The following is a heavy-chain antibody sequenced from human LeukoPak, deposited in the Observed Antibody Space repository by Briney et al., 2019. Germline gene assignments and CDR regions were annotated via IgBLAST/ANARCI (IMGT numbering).Heavy chain of an antibody. J-gene: IGHJ3*02. D-gene: IGHD2-15*01. V-gene: IGHV3-23*01. CDR2: ISASATST. Sequence: GGSLRLSCAASRFTFSSYAISWVRQAPGKGLEWVSIISASATSTYYADSVKGRFTISRDNSKNTLFLQMNSLRAEDTALYYCARDRDGYCSGGRCYGDSSDMWGQGTMVTVSS. CDR1: RFTFSSYA. CDR3: ARDRDGYCSGGRCYGDSSDM.